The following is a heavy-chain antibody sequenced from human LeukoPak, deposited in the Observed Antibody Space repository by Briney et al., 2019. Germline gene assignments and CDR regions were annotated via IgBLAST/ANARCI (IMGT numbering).Heavy chain of an antibody. V-gene: IGHV3-15*01. CDR2: IKSKTDGGTT. CDR1: GFTFSNAW. Sequence: GGSLRLSCAASGFTFSNAWTSWVRQAPGKGLEWVGRIKSKTDGGTTDYAAPVKGRFTISRDDSKNTLYLQMNSLKTEDTAVYYCTTDPALLWFADSTFDYWGQGTLVTVSS. J-gene: IGHJ4*02. CDR3: TTDPALLWFADSTFDY. D-gene: IGHD3-10*01.